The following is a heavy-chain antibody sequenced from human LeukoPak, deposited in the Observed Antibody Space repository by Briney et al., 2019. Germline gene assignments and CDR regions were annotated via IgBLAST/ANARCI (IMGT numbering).Heavy chain of an antibody. Sequence: ASVKVSCKASGYTFTSYGIGWVRQAPGQGLEWMGWISTYNGDTNYAQSLQGRVTMTTDTYTSTAYMELRSLRPDDTAVYFRAREKGGYSGYADYWGQGTLVTVSS. D-gene: IGHD5-12*01. CDR2: ISTYNGDT. V-gene: IGHV1-18*01. J-gene: IGHJ4*02. CDR1: GYTFTSYG. CDR3: AREKGGYSGYADY.